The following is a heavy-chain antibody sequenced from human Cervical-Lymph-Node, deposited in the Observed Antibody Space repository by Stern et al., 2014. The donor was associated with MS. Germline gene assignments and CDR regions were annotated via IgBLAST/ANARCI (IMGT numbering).Heavy chain of an antibody. CDR3: ARGELKEGLVRGMDV. CDR2: IIPIFGTA. CDR1: GGTFSSYA. D-gene: IGHD1-26*01. V-gene: IGHV1-69*01. Sequence: DQLVESGAEVKKPGSSVKVSCKASGGTFSSYAISWVRQAPGKGLEWMGGIIPIFGTANNAKKSQGRVKINADGSTSTAYMELSSLRSEDTAVYCCARGELKEGLVRGMDVWGQGTTVTVSS. J-gene: IGHJ6*02.